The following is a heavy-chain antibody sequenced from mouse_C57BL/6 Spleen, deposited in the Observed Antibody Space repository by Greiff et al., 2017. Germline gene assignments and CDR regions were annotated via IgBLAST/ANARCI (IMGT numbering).Heavy chain of an antibody. CDR3: ARSSYYDLWYFDV. CDR2: IHPNSGST. J-gene: IGHJ1*03. D-gene: IGHD2-4*01. V-gene: IGHV1-64*01. CDR1: GYTFTSYW. Sequence: QVQLQQPGAELVKPGASVTLSCKASGYTFTSYWMHWVKQRPGQGLEWIGMIHPNSGSTNYNEKFKSKATLTVDKSSSTAYMQLSSLTSEDSAVYYCARSSYYDLWYFDVWGTGTTVTVSS.